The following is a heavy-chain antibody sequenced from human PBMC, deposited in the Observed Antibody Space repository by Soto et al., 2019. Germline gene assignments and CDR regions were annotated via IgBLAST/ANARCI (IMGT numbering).Heavy chain of an antibody. V-gene: IGHV5-10-1*01. CDR1: GYTFTTYW. D-gene: IGHD3-16*01. J-gene: IGHJ4*02. Sequence: LGESLKISCKGSGYTFTTYWINWVRQMPGKGLEWMGRIDPTDSYTNYSPSFQGHVTISADKSISTAYLQWTSLKASDTAIYYCARDWGNSPLDYWGQGTLVTVSS. CDR3: ARDWGNSPLDY. CDR2: IDPTDSYT.